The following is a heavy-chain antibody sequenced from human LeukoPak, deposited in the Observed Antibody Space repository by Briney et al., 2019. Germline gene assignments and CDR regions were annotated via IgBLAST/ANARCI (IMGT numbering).Heavy chain of an antibody. CDR1: GYSFTSYW. V-gene: IGHV5-51*01. CDR3: ARRGYYDSSGYYSLDY. CDR2: IYPGDSDT. Sequence: GESLKISFKGSGYSFTSYWIGWGRQMPGKGVEWMGIIYPGDSDTRYSPSFQGQVTISADKSISTAYLQWSSLKASDTAMYYCARRGYYDSSGYYSLDYWGQGTLVTVSS. J-gene: IGHJ4*02. D-gene: IGHD3-22*01.